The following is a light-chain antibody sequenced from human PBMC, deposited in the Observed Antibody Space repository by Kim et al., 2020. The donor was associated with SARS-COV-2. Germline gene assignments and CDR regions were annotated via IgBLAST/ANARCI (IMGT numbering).Light chain of an antibody. CDR3: QSYDSNNWI. CDR1: RGSFASSY. V-gene: IGLV6-57*03. Sequence: GKTVTFSCTRSRGSFASSYVQWYQQRPGSATTTVIFEDNQRPSGVTDRFSGSIDSSSNSASLTISGLKTEDEAVYYCQSYDSNNWIFGGGTQLTVL. J-gene: IGLJ2*01. CDR2: EDN.